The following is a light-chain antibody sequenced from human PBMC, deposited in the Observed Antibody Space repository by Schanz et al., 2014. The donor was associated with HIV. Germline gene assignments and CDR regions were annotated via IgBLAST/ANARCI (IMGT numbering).Light chain of an antibody. CDR3: QQYDSPPWT. CDR2: GAS. Sequence: EIVLTQSPGTLSLSPGERATLSCRASQSISSNYLAWYQQKPGQAPRLLIYGASSGATGIPDRFSGSGSGTDFILTISSLEPEDYAVYYCQQYDSPPWTFGQGTKVEIK. CDR1: QSISSNY. J-gene: IGKJ1*01. V-gene: IGKV3-20*01.